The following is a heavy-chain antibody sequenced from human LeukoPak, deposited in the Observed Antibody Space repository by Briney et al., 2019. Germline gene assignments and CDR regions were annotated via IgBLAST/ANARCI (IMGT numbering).Heavy chain of an antibody. D-gene: IGHD3-3*01. J-gene: IGHJ4*02. V-gene: IGHV3-23*01. CDR3: AMTYDFWSGYPG. CDR2: VSDSGDYT. Sequence: GGSLRLSCVTSGFTFSTSAMGWVRQAPGTGLEWVSVVSDSGDYTSYADSVKGRFRISRDNSENKLYLQMNSLRSEDTAIYYCAMTYDFWSGYPGWGQGTLVTVSS. CDR1: GFTFSTSA.